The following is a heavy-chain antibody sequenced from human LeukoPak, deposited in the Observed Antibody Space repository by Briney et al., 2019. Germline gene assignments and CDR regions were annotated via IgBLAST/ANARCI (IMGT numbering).Heavy chain of an antibody. Sequence: SETLSLTCTVSGGSISSYYWSWIRQPAGKGLEWIGRIYTSGSTNYNPSLKSRVTMSVDTSKNQFSLKLSSVTAADTAVYHCARGRYDSSGYYLPPDYWGQGTLVTVSS. J-gene: IGHJ4*02. D-gene: IGHD3-22*01. CDR3: ARGRYDSSGYYLPPDY. CDR2: IYTSGST. V-gene: IGHV4-4*07. CDR1: GGSISSYY.